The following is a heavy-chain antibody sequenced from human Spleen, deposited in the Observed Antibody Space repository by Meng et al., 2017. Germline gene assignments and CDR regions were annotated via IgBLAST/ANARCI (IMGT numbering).Heavy chain of an antibody. CDR3: ARAAVAGTRYFQH. Sequence: GESLKISCAASGFTFSDYYMCWIRQAPGKRLEWVSYISSSGSTIYYADSVKGRFTISRDNAKNSLYLQMNSLRAEDTAVYYCARAAVAGTRYFQHWGQGTLVTVSS. CDR1: GFTFSDYY. V-gene: IGHV3-11*01. D-gene: IGHD6-19*01. CDR2: ISSSGSTI. J-gene: IGHJ1*01.